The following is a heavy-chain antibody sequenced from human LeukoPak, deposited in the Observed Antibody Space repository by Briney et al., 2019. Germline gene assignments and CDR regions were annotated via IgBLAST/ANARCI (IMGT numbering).Heavy chain of an antibody. Sequence: GASVKVSCKASGGTFSSYAISWVRQAPGQGLEWMGRILPIFGTANYAQKFQGRVTITTDESTSTAYMELSSLRSEDTAVYYCASLSDFKLAFDIWGQGTMVTVSS. V-gene: IGHV1-69*05. D-gene: IGHD3-3*01. CDR1: GGTFSSYA. CDR3: ASLSDFKLAFDI. CDR2: ILPIFGTA. J-gene: IGHJ3*02.